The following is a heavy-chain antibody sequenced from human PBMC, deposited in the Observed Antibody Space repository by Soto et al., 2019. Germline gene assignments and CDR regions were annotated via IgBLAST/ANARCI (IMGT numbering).Heavy chain of an antibody. CDR2: IYHSGST. D-gene: IGHD1-1*01. CDR1: SGSISSSNW. CDR3: ARVGMRNHYYMDV. J-gene: IGHJ6*03. Sequence: ASETLSLTCAVSSGSISSSNWWSWVRQPPGKGLEWIGEIYHSGSTDYNPSLKSRVTMSVDKSKNQFSLKLSSVTAADTAVYYFARVGMRNHYYMDVWGQGTTVTVYS. V-gene: IGHV4-4*02.